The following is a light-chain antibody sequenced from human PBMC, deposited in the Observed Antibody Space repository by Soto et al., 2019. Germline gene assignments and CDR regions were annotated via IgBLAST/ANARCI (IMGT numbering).Light chain of an antibody. CDR2: GVS. CDR3: QERSHWT. J-gene: IGKJ1*01. V-gene: IGKV3-15*01. CDR1: QSIRRN. Sequence: EVVMTQSPGTLSVSPGERATLSCRASQSIRRNLVWYQQKPGRAPRLLIYGVSTRATGIPARFSGSGSETDFTLTISALEPEDFAVYYCQERSHWTFGRGTKVEI.